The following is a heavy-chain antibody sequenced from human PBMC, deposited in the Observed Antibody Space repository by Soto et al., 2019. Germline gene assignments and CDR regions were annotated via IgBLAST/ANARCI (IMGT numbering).Heavy chain of an antibody. CDR2: ISYDGSNK. J-gene: IGHJ4*02. V-gene: IGHV3-30-3*01. CDR3: ARVGVEQPPFDY. CDR1: GFTFSSYA. Sequence: QVQLVESGGGVVQPGRSLRLSCAASGFTFSSYAMHWVRQAPGKGLEWVAVISYDGSNKYYADSVKGRFTISRDNSKNTLYLQMNSLRAEDTAVYYCARVGVEQPPFDYWGQGTLVTVSS. D-gene: IGHD6-13*01.